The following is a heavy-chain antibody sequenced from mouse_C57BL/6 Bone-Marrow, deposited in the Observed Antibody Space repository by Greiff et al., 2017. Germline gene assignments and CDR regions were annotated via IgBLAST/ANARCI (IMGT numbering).Heavy chain of an antibody. CDR1: GFTFSSYG. Sequence: DVKLVESGGDLVKPGGSLKLSCEASGFTFSSYGMSWVRQTPDKRLAWVATISSGGSYTYYPDSVKGRFTISRDNAKNTLYLQMSSLKSEDTAMYYCARRAGTRYFDDWGQGTTLTVSS. CDR3: ARRAGTRYFDD. D-gene: IGHD4-1*01. CDR2: ISSGGSYT. V-gene: IGHV5-6*02. J-gene: IGHJ2*01.